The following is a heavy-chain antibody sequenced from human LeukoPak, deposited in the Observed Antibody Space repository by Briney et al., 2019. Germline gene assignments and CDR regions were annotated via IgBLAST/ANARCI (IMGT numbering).Heavy chain of an antibody. CDR1: GFIFNSYG. J-gene: IGHJ4*02. CDR2: IWFDGSNK. V-gene: IGHV3-33*03. D-gene: IGHD1-26*01. Sequence: GGSLRLSCSASGFIFNSYGMHWVRQAPGEGLEWVAVIWFDGSNKLYADSVKGRFTISRDNAKNMLYLQVNSLRAEDTAIYYCAKYGPQDSGSSHFDYWGQGALVTVSS. CDR3: AKYGPQDSGSSHFDY.